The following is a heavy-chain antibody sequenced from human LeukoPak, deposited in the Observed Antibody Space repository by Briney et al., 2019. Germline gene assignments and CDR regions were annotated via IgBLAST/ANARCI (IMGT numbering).Heavy chain of an antibody. J-gene: IGHJ4*02. V-gene: IGHV4-34*01. CDR2: LHHSGST. CDR3: ARMREIAATGISGGDY. D-gene: IGHD6-13*01. CDR1: GGSFRGFY. Sequence: SETLSLTCAVYGGSFRGFYWSWIRQPPGKGLEWIGELHHSGSTNYNPSLKSRVTISVDTSKNQFSLKLSSVTAADTAVYYCARMREIAATGISGGDYWGQGTLVTVSS.